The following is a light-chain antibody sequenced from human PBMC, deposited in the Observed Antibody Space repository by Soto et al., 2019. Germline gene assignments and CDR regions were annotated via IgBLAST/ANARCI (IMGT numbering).Light chain of an antibody. CDR2: GNS. CDR3: QSYDSSLRV. Sequence: QSVLTQPPSVSGAPGQRVTISCTGSSSNIGAGYDVHWYQQLPGTAPKLLIYGNSNRPSGVPDRFSGSKSGTSASLAITGLQAEDEADYHCQSYDSSLRVFGGGTKLTVL. J-gene: IGLJ2*01. CDR1: SSNIGAGYD. V-gene: IGLV1-40*01.